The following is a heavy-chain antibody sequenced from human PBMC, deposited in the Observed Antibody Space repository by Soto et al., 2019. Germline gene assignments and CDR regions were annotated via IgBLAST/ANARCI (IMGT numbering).Heavy chain of an antibody. D-gene: IGHD6-19*01. CDR1: GGSFSGYY. CDR2: INHSGST. J-gene: IGHJ4*02. V-gene: IGHV4-34*01. Sequence: SETMSLTCAVYGGSFSGYYWSWIRQPPGKGLEWIGEINHSGSTNYNPSLKSRVTISVDTSKNQFSLKLNSVTAADTAVYYCAGTSIAVAGLFDYWGQGTLVTVSS. CDR3: AGTSIAVAGLFDY.